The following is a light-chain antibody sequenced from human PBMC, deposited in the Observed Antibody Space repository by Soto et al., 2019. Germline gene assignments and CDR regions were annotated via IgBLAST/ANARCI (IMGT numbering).Light chain of an antibody. J-gene: IGKJ1*01. Sequence: DILMTQSPLSLPVTPGEPASISCRSSQSLLHSNGYTYLDWYLQKPGQSPQLLIYLVSNRASGVPDRFRGSGLGTDFTLKISRVEAEDVGVYYCMQALQTPWTFGQGTKVEIK. CDR1: QSLLHSNGYTY. CDR3: MQALQTPWT. CDR2: LVS. V-gene: IGKV2-28*01.